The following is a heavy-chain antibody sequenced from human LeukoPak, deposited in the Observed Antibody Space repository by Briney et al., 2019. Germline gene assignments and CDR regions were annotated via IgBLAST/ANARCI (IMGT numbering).Heavy chain of an antibody. D-gene: IGHD5-18*01. J-gene: IGHJ6*02. V-gene: IGHV1-46*01. CDR1: GYTFSDYH. Sequence: ASVTVSCKASGYTFSDYHTHWVRQAPGQGLERMGLINPSGASPDYAQEFQGRVTMTRDTSPGTFYMELSSLRSEDTAVYYCARGDTNYYYGLDVWGQGTTVTVSS. CDR3: ARGDTNYYYGLDV. CDR2: INPSGASP.